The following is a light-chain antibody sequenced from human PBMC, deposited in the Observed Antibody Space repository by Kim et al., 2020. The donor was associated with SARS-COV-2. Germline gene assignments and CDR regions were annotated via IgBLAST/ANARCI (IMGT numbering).Light chain of an antibody. J-gene: IGLJ3*02. Sequence: GRRITASCSVSTNNIGGNCVNWYQQFPGPAPVLVVDTNSRRPSGVPDRVSASKSGNSASLAISGLQAGDEADYYCRVWDGTMEVRLFGGGTQLTVL. CDR3: RVWDGTMEVRL. CDR1: TNNIGGNC. CDR2: TNS. V-gene: IGLV1-44*01.